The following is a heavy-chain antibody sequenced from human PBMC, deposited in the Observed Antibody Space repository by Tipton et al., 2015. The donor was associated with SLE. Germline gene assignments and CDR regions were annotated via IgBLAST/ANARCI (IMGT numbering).Heavy chain of an antibody. V-gene: IGHV4-38-2*01. Sequence: TLSLTCAVSGYSISSGYYWGWIRQPPGKGLEWIGYIYHSGSTYYNPSLKSRVTISVDTSKNQFSLKLSSLTAADTAVYYCARYQRLLWFPGRSDDAFDIWGQGTMVTVSS. CDR3: ARYQRLLWFPGRSDDAFDI. D-gene: IGHD3-10*01. J-gene: IGHJ3*02. CDR1: GYSISSGYY. CDR2: IYHSGST.